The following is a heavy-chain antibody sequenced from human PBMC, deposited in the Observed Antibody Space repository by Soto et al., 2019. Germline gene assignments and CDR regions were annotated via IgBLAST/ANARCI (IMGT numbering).Heavy chain of an antibody. CDR1: GFTFSSNW. CDR2: ISSDGSRT. D-gene: IGHD3-10*01. Sequence: EVQLVESGGGLVQPGGSLRLSCAASGFTFSSNWMHWVRQAPGKGLVWVSRISSDGSRTSYADSVRGRFTISRDNAKNTLYLQMSSLRAEDTAVYYCARDLPMENWGQGTLVTVSS. V-gene: IGHV3-74*01. CDR3: ARDLPMEN. J-gene: IGHJ4*02.